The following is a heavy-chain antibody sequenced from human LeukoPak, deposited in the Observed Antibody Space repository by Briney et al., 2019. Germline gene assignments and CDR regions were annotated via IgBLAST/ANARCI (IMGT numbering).Heavy chain of an antibody. CDR1: GGTFSSYA. J-gene: IGHJ4*02. Sequence: AASVTVSFTASGGTFSSYAISWVRQAPGQGLEWMGGIIPIFGTANYAQKFQGRVTITADESTSTAYMELSSLRSEDTAVYYCASTRTSGSYSQFDYWGQGTLVTVSS. V-gene: IGHV1-69*13. CDR2: IIPIFGTA. CDR3: ASTRTSGSYSQFDY. D-gene: IGHD1-26*01.